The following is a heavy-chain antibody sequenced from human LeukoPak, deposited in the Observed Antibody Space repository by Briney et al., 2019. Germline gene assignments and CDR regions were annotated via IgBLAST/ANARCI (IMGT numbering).Heavy chain of an antibody. J-gene: IGHJ3*02. CDR2: IWYDGSDK. CDR3: ARAGDAFDI. Sequence: GRSLRLSCAASGFTFSSYGMHWVRQAPGKGLEWVAVIWYDGSDKYYTDSVKGRFTISRDNSENTLYLQMNSLRAEDTATYYCARAGDAFDIWGQGTMVTVSS. V-gene: IGHV3-33*01. CDR1: GFTFSSYG.